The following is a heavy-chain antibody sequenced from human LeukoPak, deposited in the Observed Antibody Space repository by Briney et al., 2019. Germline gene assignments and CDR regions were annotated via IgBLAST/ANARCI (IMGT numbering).Heavy chain of an antibody. CDR2: IIPIFATA. V-gene: IGHV1-69*13. D-gene: IGHD3-22*01. CDR1: GGTFSSYA. CDR3: APLPYYYDSSGPVDFDY. Sequence: ASVKVSCKASGGTFSSYAISWVRQAPGQGLEWMGGIIPIFATANYAQKFQGRVTITADESTSTAYMELSSLRSEDTAVYYCAPLPYYYDSSGPVDFDYWGQGTLVTVSS. J-gene: IGHJ4*02.